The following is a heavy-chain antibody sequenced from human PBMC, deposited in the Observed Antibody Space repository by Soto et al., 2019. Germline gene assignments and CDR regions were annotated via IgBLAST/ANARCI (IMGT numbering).Heavy chain of an antibody. D-gene: IGHD2-15*01. J-gene: IGHJ5*02. V-gene: IGHV4-59*01. CDR2: IYYSGST. CDR3: ARSVAAQRIHLHFDHKNNWFDP. Sequence: SETLSLTCTVSGGSISSYYWSWIRQPPGKGLEWIGYIYYSGSTNYNPSLKSRVTISVDTSKNQFSLKLSSVTAADTAVYYCARSVAAQRIHLHFDHKNNWFDPWGQGTLVTVSS. CDR1: GGSISSYY.